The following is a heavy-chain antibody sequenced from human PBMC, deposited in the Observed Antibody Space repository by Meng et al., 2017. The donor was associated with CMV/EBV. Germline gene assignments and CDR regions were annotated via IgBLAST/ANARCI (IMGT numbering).Heavy chain of an antibody. CDR1: GFTFSNSD. Sequence: GESLKISCAASGFTFSNSDMNWVRQAPGKGLEWVSGVSWNGSRTHYADSVKGRFIISRDNSRNFLYQQMNSLRPEDMAVYYCARAPDPKPTTVTTSEYYFDYWGQGTLVTVSS. J-gene: IGHJ4*02. D-gene: IGHD4-11*01. V-gene: IGHV3-19*01. CDR2: VSWNGSRT. CDR3: ARAPDPKPTTVTTSEYYFDY.